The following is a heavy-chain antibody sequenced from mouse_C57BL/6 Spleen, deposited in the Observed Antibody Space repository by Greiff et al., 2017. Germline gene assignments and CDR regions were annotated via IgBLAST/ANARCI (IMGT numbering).Heavy chain of an antibody. CDR2: ISDGGSYT. CDR3: ARDRGLWGFAY. D-gene: IGHD3-1*01. CDR1: GFTFSSYA. J-gene: IGHJ3*01. Sequence: EVMLVESGGGLVKPGGSLKLSCAASGFTFSSYAMSWVRQTPEKRLEWVATISDGGSYTYYPDNVKGRFTISRDNAKNNLYLQMSHLKSEDTAMYYCARDRGLWGFAYWGQGTLVTVSA. V-gene: IGHV5-4*01.